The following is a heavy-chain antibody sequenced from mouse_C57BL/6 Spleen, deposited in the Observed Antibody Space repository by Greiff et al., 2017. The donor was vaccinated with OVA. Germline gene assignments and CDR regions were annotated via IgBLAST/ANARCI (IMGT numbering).Heavy chain of an antibody. J-gene: IGHJ3*01. CDR2: ISSGSSTI. CDR1: GFTFSDYG. D-gene: IGHD1-1*01. CDR3: ARDYGSSYGFAY. V-gene: IGHV5-17*01. Sequence: DVMLVEYGGGLVKPGGSLKLSCAASGFTFSDYGMHWVRQAPEKGLEWVAYISSGSSTIYYADTVKGRFTISRDNAKNTLFLQMTSLRSEDTAMYYCARDYGSSYGFAYWGQGTLVTVSA.